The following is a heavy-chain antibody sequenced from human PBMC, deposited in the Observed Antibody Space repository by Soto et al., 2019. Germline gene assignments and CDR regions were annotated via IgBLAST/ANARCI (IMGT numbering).Heavy chain of an antibody. J-gene: IGHJ3*02. CDR2: ISSGSTI. D-gene: IGHD3-22*01. V-gene: IGHV3-11*04. Sequence: QVQLVESGGGLVKPGGSLRLSCAASGFTFSDYYMSWIRQAPGKGLEWVSYISSGSTIYYADSVKGRFTISRDNAKNSLYLQINSLRAEDTAVYYCARDADTSGSQDSFDIWGQGTMVTVSS. CDR1: GFTFSDYY. CDR3: ARDADTSGSQDSFDI.